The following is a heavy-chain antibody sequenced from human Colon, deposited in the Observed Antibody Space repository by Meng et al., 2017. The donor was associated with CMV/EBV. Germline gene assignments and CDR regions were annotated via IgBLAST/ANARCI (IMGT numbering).Heavy chain of an antibody. Sequence: VSFTASSCSSVRHTPGQPLPWFGELHRRVTSNYHPSLTRRVTISLHTSNNHFTLNLTSLSAADTAVYYCASRRRSGYDYRSYYFDFWGQGALVTVSS. V-gene: IGHV4-34*01. CDR1: VSFTASS. D-gene: IGHD5-12*01. CDR2: LHRRVTS. J-gene: IGHJ4*02. CDR3: ASRRRSGYDYRSYYFDF.